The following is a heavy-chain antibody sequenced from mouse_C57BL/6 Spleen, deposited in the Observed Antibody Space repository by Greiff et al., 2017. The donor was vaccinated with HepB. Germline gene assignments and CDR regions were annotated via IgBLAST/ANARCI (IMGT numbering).Heavy chain of an antibody. CDR3: TRVYYGNSYFDY. J-gene: IGHJ2*01. CDR2: LSSGGDYI. D-gene: IGHD2-1*01. V-gene: IGHV5-9-1*02. Sequence: EVQLVESGEGLVKPGGSLKLSCAASGFTFSSYAMSWVRQTPEKRLEWVAYLSSGGDYIYYADTVKGRFTISRDNARNTLYLQMSSLKSEDTAMYYCTRVYYGNSYFDYWGQGTTLTVSS. CDR1: GFTFSSYA.